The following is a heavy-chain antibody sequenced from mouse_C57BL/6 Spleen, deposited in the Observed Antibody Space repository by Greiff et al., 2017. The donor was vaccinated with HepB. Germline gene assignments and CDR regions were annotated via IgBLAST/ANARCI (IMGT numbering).Heavy chain of an antibody. V-gene: IGHV1-61*01. CDR1: GYTFTSYW. J-gene: IGHJ4*01. Sequence: VQLQQPGAELVRPGSSVKLSCKASGYTFTSYWMDWVKQRPGQGLEWIGNIYPSDSETHYNQKFKDKATLTVDKSSSTAYMQLSSLTSEDSAVYYCARYGMGLYAMDYWGQGTSVTVSS. CDR3: ARYGMGLYAMDY. D-gene: IGHD2-1*01. CDR2: IYPSDSET.